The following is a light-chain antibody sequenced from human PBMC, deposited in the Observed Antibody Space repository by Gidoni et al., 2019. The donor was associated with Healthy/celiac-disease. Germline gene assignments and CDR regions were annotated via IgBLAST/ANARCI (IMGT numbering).Light chain of an antibody. V-gene: IGKV1-33*01. J-gene: IGKJ4*01. CDR3: QQYDNLPLT. CDR2: DAS. CDR1: QDISNY. Sequence: DITMTHSPSSLSASVGDRVTITCQASQDISNYLNWYQQKPGKAPKLLIYDASNLETGVPSRFSESGSGTDFTFTISSLQPEDIATYYCQQYDNLPLTFGGGTKVEIK.